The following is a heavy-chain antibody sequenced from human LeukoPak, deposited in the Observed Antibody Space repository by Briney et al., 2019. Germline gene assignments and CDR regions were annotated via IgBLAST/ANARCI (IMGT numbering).Heavy chain of an antibody. Sequence: ASVKVSCKASGYIFTSYYMHWVRQAPGQGLEWMGIINPSGGSTSYAQKFQGRVTMTRDMSTSTVYMELSSLRSEDTAVYYCARDQWEPDKYYYYMDVWGKGTTVTVSS. D-gene: IGHD1-26*01. CDR2: INPSGGST. CDR3: ARDQWEPDKYYYYMDV. V-gene: IGHV1-46*01. CDR1: GYIFTSYY. J-gene: IGHJ6*03.